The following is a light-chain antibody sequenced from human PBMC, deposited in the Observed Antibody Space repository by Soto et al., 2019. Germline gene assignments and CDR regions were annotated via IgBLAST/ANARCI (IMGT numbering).Light chain of an antibody. J-gene: IGLJ2*01. CDR2: SNN. Sequence: QSVLTQPPSASGTPGQRVTISCSGRSSNIGSNTGNWYQQLPGTAPKLLIYSNNQRPSGVPDQFSGSKAGTSASLAISGLQSEYEADYYCAAWDDMLNGLYVVFGGGTKLTVL. CDR3: AAWDDMLNGLYVV. CDR1: SSNIGSNT. V-gene: IGLV1-44*01.